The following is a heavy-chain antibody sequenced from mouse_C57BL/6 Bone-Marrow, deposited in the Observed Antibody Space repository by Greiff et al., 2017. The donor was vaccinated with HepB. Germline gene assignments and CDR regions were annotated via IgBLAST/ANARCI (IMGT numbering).Heavy chain of an antibody. J-gene: IGHJ4*01. D-gene: IGHD1-1*01. CDR3: TTCYYGGRVSAIDY. V-gene: IGHV14-4*01. CDR1: GFNIKDYY. Sequence: VQLQQSGAELVRPGASVKLSCTASGFNIKDYYMHWVKQRPEQGLEWIGWIDPENGDTEYASKFKGKATITADTSSNTAYLQLTSLTSEETAVYYGTTCYYGGRVSAIDYWGQGTSVTVSS. CDR2: IDPENGDT.